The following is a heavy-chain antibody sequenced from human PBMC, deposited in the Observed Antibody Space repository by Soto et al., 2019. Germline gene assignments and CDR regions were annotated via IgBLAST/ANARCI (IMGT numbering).Heavy chain of an antibody. J-gene: IGHJ6*01. Sequence: FVTLPHPSTVSDGTIRSYCWICIRKTPRKGLEWIGYIYYSGSTNYNPSLKSRVTISVDTSKNQFSLKLSSVTAADTAVYYFARDPSSRGGGYYYYGMEFWGQGTSVTGFS. D-gene: IGHD3-16*01. CDR2: IYYSGST. CDR3: ARDPSSRGGGYYYYGMEF. CDR1: DGTIRSYC. V-gene: IGHV4-59*01.